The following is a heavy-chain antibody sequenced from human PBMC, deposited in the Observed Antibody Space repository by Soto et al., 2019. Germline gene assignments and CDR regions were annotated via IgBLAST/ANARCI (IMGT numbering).Heavy chain of an antibody. Sequence: SQTLSLTCAISGDSVSCNSAAWNWIRQSPSRGLEWLGRTYYRSKWYNDYAVSVKSRITINPDTSKNQFSLQLNSVTPEDTAVYYCAKSDSSGWYGYYYYYMDVWGKGTTVTVSS. V-gene: IGHV6-1*01. CDR3: AKSDSSGWYGYYYYYMDV. D-gene: IGHD6-19*01. CDR1: GDSVSCNSAA. J-gene: IGHJ6*03. CDR2: TYYRSKWYN.